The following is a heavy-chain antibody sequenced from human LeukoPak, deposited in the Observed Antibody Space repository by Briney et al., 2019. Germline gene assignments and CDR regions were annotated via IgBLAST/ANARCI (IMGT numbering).Heavy chain of an antibody. V-gene: IGHV3-7*01. J-gene: IGHJ4*02. CDR3: AREGRLWSKLTFDY. CDR2: IKQDGSEK. CDR1: GFTFSSYW. D-gene: IGHD4/OR15-4a*01. Sequence: GGSLRLSRAASGFTFSSYWMSWVRQAPGKGLEWVANIKQDGSEKYYVDSVKGRFTISRDNAKNSLYLQMNSLRAEDTAVYYCAREGRLWSKLTFDYWGQGTLVTVSS.